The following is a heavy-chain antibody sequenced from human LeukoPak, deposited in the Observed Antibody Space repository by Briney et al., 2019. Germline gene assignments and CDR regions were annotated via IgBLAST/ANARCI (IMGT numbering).Heavy chain of an antibody. CDR2: IIPIFGTA. CDR3: ATRITMVRGDYDAFDI. J-gene: IGHJ3*02. V-gene: IGHV1-69*13. Sequence: SVKVSCKASGGTFSSYAISWVRQAPGQGLEWMGGIIPIFGTANYAQKFQGRVTITADESTSTAYMELSSLRSEDTAVYYCATRITMVRGDYDAFDIWGQGTMVTVSS. D-gene: IGHD3-10*01. CDR1: GGTFSSYA.